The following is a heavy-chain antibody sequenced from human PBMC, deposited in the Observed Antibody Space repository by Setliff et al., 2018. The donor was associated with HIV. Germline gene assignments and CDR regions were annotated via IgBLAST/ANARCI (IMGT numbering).Heavy chain of an antibody. CDR2: AHYSGSN. Sequence: ETLSLTCTVSGGSIRSYYWSWIRQPPGKGLEWLGHAHYSGSNKNNPSLRSRISMAVDTSKNQVSLKLSSVTAADTAVYYCARVGYNDDSGYPYNWFDPWGQGTLVTVPQ. CDR1: GGSIRSYY. D-gene: IGHD3-22*01. V-gene: IGHV4-59*01. CDR3: ARVGYNDDSGYPYNWFDP. J-gene: IGHJ5*02.